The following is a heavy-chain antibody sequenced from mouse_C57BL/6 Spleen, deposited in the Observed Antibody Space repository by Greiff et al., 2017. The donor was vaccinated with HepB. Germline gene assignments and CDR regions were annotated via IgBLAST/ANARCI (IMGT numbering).Heavy chain of an antibody. V-gene: IGHV1-26*01. CDR2: INPNNGGT. Sequence: EVQLQQSGPELVKPGASVKISCKASGYTFTDYYMNWVKQSHGKSLEWIGDINPNNGGTSYNQKFKGKATLTVDKSSSTAYMELRSLTSEESAVYYCAREASSTTVYFDYWGHSTTLTVSS. J-gene: IGHJ2*01. CDR1: GYTFTDYY. D-gene: IGHD1-1*01. CDR3: AREASSTTVYFDY.